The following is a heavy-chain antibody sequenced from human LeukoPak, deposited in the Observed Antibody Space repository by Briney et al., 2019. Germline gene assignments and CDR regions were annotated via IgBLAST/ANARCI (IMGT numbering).Heavy chain of an antibody. J-gene: IGHJ4*02. CDR2: ISGSGGST. CDR3: AMIAGRVLASGNFDY. D-gene: IGHD2-21*01. V-gene: IGHV3-23*01. Sequence: GGSLRLSCAASGFTFSSYAMSWVRQAPGKGLEWVSAISGSGGSTYYADSVKGRFTTSRDNSKNTLYLQMNSLRAEDTAVYYCAMIAGRVLASGNFDYWGQGTLVTVSS. CDR1: GFTFSSYA.